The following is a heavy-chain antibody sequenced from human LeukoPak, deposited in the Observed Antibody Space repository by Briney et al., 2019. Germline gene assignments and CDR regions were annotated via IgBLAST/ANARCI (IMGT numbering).Heavy chain of an antibody. CDR2: IYYSGTT. J-gene: IGHJ5*02. V-gene: IGHV4-30-4*08. D-gene: IGHD4-11*01. CDR3: ARELSNYVGFDP. Sequence: PSETLSLTCTVSGGSIRSGDNYWTWIRQPPGKGLEWIGYIYYSGTTYYNPSLKSRVTISVDTSKNQFSLILSSVTAADTAVYYCARELSNYVGFDPRGQGTLVTVSS. CDR1: GGSIRSGDNY.